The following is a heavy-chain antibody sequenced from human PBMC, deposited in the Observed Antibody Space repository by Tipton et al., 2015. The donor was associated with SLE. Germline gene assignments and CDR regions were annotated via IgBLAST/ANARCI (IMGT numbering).Heavy chain of an antibody. CDR3: AREDWGRAFDI. CDR1: GFTFNSYS. Sequence: SLRLSCAASGFTFNSYSLHWVRQAPGKGLEWVAAIWYGGASKNFADSVKGRFAISRDNSKNTLYLQMNSLRGDDTAVYYCAREDWGRAFDIWGQGTVVTVSS. J-gene: IGHJ3*02. CDR2: IWYGGASK. V-gene: IGHV3-30*09. D-gene: IGHD7-27*01.